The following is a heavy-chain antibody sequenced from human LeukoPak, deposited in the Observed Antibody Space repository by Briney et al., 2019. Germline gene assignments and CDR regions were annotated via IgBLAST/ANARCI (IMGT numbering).Heavy chain of an antibody. V-gene: IGHV4-59*01. D-gene: IGHD3-16*02. J-gene: IGHJ6*02. CDR3: ARLLPSALYHGMDV. Sequence: PSETLSLTCTVSGDSTNNFHWSWIRQPPGKGLEWIGHIFHSGGSKYNPSLKSRATISTDMSKNVLSLELTSVTAADTAVYYCARLLPSALYHGMDVWGQGTTVTVSS. CDR1: GDSTNNFH. CDR2: IFHSGGS.